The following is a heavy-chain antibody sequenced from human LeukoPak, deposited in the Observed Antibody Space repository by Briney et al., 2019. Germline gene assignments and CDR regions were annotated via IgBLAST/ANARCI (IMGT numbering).Heavy chain of an antibody. CDR3: ARSDIVGATNFDY. D-gene: IGHD1-26*01. Sequence: GESLKISCKGSGYSFTNYLIAWVRQMPGKGLEWMGIIYPSDSDTRYSPSFQGQVTISADKSISTAYLQWSSLKASDTAMYYCARSDIVGATNFDYWGQGTLVTVSS. CDR2: IYPSDSDT. CDR1: GYSFTNYL. V-gene: IGHV5-51*01. J-gene: IGHJ4*02.